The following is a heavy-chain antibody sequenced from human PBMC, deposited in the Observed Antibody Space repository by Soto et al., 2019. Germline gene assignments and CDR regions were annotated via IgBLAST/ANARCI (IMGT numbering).Heavy chain of an antibody. Sequence: QVQVVQSGDEVKKPGASVKVSCKASGYTFTNYGFSWVRQAPGQGREWMGWYSGYNGNTKYAEKYQGKVTMTTVTTTSTDDMELRSLRTDDTAGDYSAGEGRAPDYYYGMDVWGQGTAVTVSS. V-gene: IGHV1-18*01. CDR3: AGEGRAPDYYYGMDV. CDR2: YSGYNGNT. D-gene: IGHD3-10*01. J-gene: IGHJ6*02. CDR1: GYTFTNYG.